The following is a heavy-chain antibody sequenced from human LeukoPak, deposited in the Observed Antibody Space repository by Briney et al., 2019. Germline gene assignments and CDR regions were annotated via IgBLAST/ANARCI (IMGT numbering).Heavy chain of an antibody. Sequence: SETLSLTCTVSGGSISSDYWTWIRQPPGKGLEWIGEINHSGSTNYNPSLKSRVTISVDTSKNQFSLKLSSVTAADTAVYYCASTYERSLDYWGQGTLVTVSS. V-gene: IGHV4-34*01. CDR1: GGSISSDY. D-gene: IGHD3-16*01. CDR3: ASTYERSLDY. CDR2: INHSGST. J-gene: IGHJ4*02.